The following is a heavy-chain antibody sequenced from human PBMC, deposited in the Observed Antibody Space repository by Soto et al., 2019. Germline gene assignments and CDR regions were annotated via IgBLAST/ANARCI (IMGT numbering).Heavy chain of an antibody. CDR1: ESTFTTYR. V-gene: IGHV3-21*06. J-gene: IGHJ5*02. D-gene: IGHD3-22*01. CDR2: ISSSSYI. CDR3: ARDPYDSSDLKWFDP. Sequence: PGGSLRLSCTASESTFTTYRMNWVRQAPGKGLEWVSSISSSSYIYYADSVKGRFTVSRDNAKNSLYLQMNSLRAVDTAVYYCARDPYDSSDLKWFDPWGQGT.